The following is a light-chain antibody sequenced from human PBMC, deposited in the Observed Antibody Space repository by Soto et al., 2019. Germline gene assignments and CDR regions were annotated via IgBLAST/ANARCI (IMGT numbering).Light chain of an antibody. CDR1: QGISNY. CDR2: VAS. J-gene: IGKJ5*01. V-gene: IGKV1-27*01. Sequence: DVQMTQSPSSLSASVGDRVTITCRASQGISNYLAWYQQKLGQVPKLLIYVASTLQSGVPSRFSGRGSGTDFSLSISSLQPEDVATYYCQNYNSAPITFGQGTRLEIK. CDR3: QNYNSAPIT.